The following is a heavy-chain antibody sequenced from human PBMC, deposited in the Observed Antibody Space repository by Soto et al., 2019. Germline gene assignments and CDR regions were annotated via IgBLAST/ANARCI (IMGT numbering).Heavy chain of an antibody. J-gene: IGHJ4*02. CDR2: IYYSGST. Sequence: SETLSLTCTVSGGSISSYYWSWIRQPPGKGLEWIGYIYYSGSTNYNPSLKSRVTISVDTSKNQFSLKLSSVTAADTAVYYCARVASYYDILTGYYLYYFDYWGQGTLVTVSS. V-gene: IGHV4-59*01. CDR1: GGSISSYY. D-gene: IGHD3-9*01. CDR3: ARVASYYDILTGYYLYYFDY.